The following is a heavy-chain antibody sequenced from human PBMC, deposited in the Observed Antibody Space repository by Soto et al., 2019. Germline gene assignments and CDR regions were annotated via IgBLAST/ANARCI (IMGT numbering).Heavy chain of an antibody. D-gene: IGHD3-10*01. CDR1: GGSISSYY. Sequence: QVQLQESGPGLVKPSETLSLTCTVSGGSISSYYWSWIRQPPGKGLEWMGHIYYSGRTTYNPSLKSRVTISVDTSKTHFSLKLSSVTAADTAVYYCARGETMVRGLELVWFDPWGQGTLVTVSS. CDR3: ARGETMVRGLELVWFDP. V-gene: IGHV4-59*01. J-gene: IGHJ5*02. CDR2: IYYSGRT.